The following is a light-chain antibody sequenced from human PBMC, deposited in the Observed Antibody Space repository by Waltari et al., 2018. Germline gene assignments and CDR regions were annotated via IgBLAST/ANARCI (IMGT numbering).Light chain of an antibody. V-gene: IGLV2-14*03. CDR2: DVS. Sequence: QSALTQPASVPGSPGQSITVSCTGTSSDIGTYDYASWYQQHPGKAPKLMIYDVSSRPSGVSNRFSGSKSGNTASLTISGLQAEDEADYYCDSKSSSSPHVFGTGTKVTVL. CDR1: SSDIGTYDY. J-gene: IGLJ1*01. CDR3: DSKSSSSPHV.